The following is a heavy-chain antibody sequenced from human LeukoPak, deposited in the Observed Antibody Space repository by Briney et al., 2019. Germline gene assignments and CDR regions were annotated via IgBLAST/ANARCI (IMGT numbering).Heavy chain of an antibody. CDR1: GFTFSSYG. D-gene: IGHD4-17*01. CDR2: ISYDGSNK. J-gene: IGHJ4*02. CDR3: ARAHGDYVPYFDY. V-gene: IGHV3-30*03. Sequence: GGSLRLSCAASGFTFSSYGMHWVRQAPGKGLEWVAVISYDGSNKYYADSVKGRFTISRDNSKNTLYLQMNSLRAEDTAVYYCARAHGDYVPYFDYWGQGTLVTVSS.